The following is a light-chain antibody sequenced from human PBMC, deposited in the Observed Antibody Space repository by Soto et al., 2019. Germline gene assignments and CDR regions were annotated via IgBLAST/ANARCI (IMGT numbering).Light chain of an antibody. Sequence: DIQMTQSPSSLSASVGDRVTITCQASQDISNFLNWYQQKPGKAPKLLIYDASNLETGVPSRFSESGFGTTFTFTISSLQPEDIATYYCQQYDNLPPYTFGPGTKVDIK. J-gene: IGKJ3*01. CDR3: QQYDNLPPYT. CDR1: QDISNF. V-gene: IGKV1-33*01. CDR2: DAS.